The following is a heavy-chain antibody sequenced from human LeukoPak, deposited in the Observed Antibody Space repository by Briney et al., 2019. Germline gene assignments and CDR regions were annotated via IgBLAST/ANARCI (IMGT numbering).Heavy chain of an antibody. Sequence: ASVKVSCKASGYTFTSYGISWLRQAPGQGLEWMGWISAYNGNTNYAQKLQGRVTMTTDTSTSTAYMELRSLRSDDTAVYYCARVYSGWYLDWFDPWAREPWSPSPQ. D-gene: IGHD6-19*01. CDR1: GYTFTSYG. CDR2: ISAYNGNT. J-gene: IGHJ5*02. V-gene: IGHV1-18*01. CDR3: ARVYSGWYLDWFDP.